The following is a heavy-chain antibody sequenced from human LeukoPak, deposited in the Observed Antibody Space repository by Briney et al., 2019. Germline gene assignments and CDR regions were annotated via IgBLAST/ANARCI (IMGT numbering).Heavy chain of an antibody. V-gene: IGHV4-38-2*02. CDR1: GYSISSGYY. J-gene: IGHJ3*02. Sequence: SETLSLTCTVSGYSISSGYYWGWIRQPPGKGLEWIGSIYHSGSTYYNPSLKSRVTISVDTSKNQFSLKLSSVTAADTAVYYCVRLPYYYDSSGWAFDIWGQGTMVTVSS. CDR2: IYHSGST. CDR3: VRLPYYYDSSGWAFDI. D-gene: IGHD3-22*01.